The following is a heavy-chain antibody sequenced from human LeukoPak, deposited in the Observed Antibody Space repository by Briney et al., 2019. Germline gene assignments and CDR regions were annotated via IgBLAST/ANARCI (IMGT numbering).Heavy chain of an antibody. D-gene: IGHD5-18*01. Sequence: PSETLSLTCAVYGGSFSGYYWSWIRQPPGKGLEWIGEINHSGSTNYNPSLRSRVTISVGTSKNQFSLKLSSVTAADTAVYYCARDPRYSYGYYYYYYMDVWGKGTTVTVSS. CDR1: GGSFSGYY. CDR3: ARDPRYSYGYYYYYYMDV. J-gene: IGHJ6*03. V-gene: IGHV4-34*01. CDR2: INHSGST.